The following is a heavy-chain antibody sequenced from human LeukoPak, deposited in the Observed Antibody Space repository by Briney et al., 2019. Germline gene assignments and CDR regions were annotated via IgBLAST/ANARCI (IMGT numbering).Heavy chain of an antibody. J-gene: IGHJ4*02. Sequence: ASVKVSCKASGYTFSSYDINWVRQATGQGVEGMGWRNPNSGNTAYAQKFQGRVTMSRDTSISTAYMELSSLRSEDTAVYYCARLPKYSRPLDYWGQGTLVTVSS. D-gene: IGHD6-6*01. CDR3: ARLPKYSRPLDY. V-gene: IGHV1-8*02. CDR2: RNPNSGNT. CDR1: GYTFSSYD.